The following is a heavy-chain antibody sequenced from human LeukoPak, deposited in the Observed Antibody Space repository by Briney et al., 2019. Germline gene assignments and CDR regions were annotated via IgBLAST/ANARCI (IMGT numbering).Heavy chain of an antibody. CDR3: ARRFGSS. CDR1: GGSISSYY. J-gene: IGHJ4*02. CDR2: IYTSGST. V-gene: IGHV4-4*09. D-gene: IGHD6-6*01. Sequence: SETLSLTCTVSGGSISSYYWSWIRQPPGKGLEWIGYIYTSGSTNYNPSLKSRVALSVDTSKNQFSLNLSSVTAADTAVYYWARRFGSSWGQGTLVTVSS.